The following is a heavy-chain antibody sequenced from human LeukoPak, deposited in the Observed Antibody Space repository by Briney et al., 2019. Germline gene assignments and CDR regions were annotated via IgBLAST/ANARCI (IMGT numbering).Heavy chain of an antibody. D-gene: IGHD4-17*01. CDR3: ARDFRRTTVTPTFGY. Sequence: ASVKVSCKASGYTFTGYYMHWVRQAPGQGLEWMGRINPNSGGTNYAQKFQGRVTMTRDTSISTAYMELSRLRSDDTAVYYRARDFRRTTVTPTFGYWGQGTLVTVSS. CDR1: GYTFTGYY. V-gene: IGHV1-2*06. J-gene: IGHJ4*02. CDR2: INPNSGGT.